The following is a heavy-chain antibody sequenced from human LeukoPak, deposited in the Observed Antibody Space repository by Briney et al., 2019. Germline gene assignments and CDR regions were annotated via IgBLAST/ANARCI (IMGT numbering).Heavy chain of an antibody. CDR2: ISSSSSYI. J-gene: IGHJ4*02. CDR3: ARDLGGDYFDY. CDR1: GFTFSSYS. Sequence: PGGSLRLSCAASGFTFSSYSMNRVPQALGKGLEWVSSISSSSSYIYYADSVRGRFTISRDNAKNSLYLQMNSLRAEDTAVYYCARDLGGDYFDYWGQGTLVTVSS. V-gene: IGHV3-21*01. D-gene: IGHD1-26*01.